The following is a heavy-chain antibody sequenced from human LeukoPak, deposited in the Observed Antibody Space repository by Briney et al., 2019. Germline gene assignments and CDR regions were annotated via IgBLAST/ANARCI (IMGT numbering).Heavy chain of an antibody. CDR3: TPEDRGGNSPLVGI. J-gene: IGHJ4*02. CDR2: IRSKANSYAT. Sequence: GGSLRLSCAASGFTFSGSAMHWVRQASGKGLEWVGHIRSKANSYATAYAASVKGRFTISRGDSKNTAYLQMNSLKTEDTAVYYCTPEDRGGNSPLVGIWGQGTLVTVSS. D-gene: IGHD4-23*01. CDR1: GFTFSGSA. V-gene: IGHV3-73*01.